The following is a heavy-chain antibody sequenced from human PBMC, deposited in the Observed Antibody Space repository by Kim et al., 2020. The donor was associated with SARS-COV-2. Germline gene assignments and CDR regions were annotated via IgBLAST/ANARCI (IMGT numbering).Heavy chain of an antibody. CDR2: ISSSSSYI. J-gene: IGHJ6*02. Sequence: GGSLRLSCAASGFTFSSYSMNWVRQAPGKGLEWVSSISSSSSYIYYADSVKGRFTISRDNAKNSLYLQMNSLRAEDTAVYYCARGEEDTAMVFYYYYGMVVWGRGTTGTVSS. V-gene: IGHV3-21*01. D-gene: IGHD5-18*01. CDR3: ARGEEDTAMVFYYYYGMVV. CDR1: GFTFSSYS.